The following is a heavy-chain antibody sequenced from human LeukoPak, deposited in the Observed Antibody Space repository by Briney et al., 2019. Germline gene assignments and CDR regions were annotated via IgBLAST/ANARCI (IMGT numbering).Heavy chain of an antibody. V-gene: IGHV4-38-2*02. Sequence: PSETLSLTCTVSGYPISSGYFWGWVRQPPGKGLEWIGSIYPGGTTYYSPSLKSRLTISVDTSRNQLSLKLSFVNAADTAVYYCAREERDKSWFVVGDYWGQGTLVTVSS. D-gene: IGHD3-10*01. J-gene: IGHJ4*02. CDR3: AREERDKSWFVVGDY. CDR1: GYPISSGYF. CDR2: IYPGGTT.